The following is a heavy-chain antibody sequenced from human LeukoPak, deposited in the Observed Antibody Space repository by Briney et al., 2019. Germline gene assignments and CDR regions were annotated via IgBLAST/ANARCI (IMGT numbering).Heavy chain of an antibody. CDR2: ISWNSGYI. Sequence: PGRSLRLSCAASGFTFDNYAMHWVRQVPGKGLEWLSIISWNSGYIGYADSVKGRFTISRGNAKKSLDLQMNSLRAEDTAFYYCAKVRGTYSSGYFFDYWGQGTLVTVSS. CDR3: AKVRGTYSSGYFFDY. CDR1: GFTFDNYA. J-gene: IGHJ4*02. V-gene: IGHV3-9*01. D-gene: IGHD6-19*01.